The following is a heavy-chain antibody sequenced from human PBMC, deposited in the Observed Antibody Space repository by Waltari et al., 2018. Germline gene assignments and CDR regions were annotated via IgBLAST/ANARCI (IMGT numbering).Heavy chain of an antibody. D-gene: IGHD3-16*01. Sequence: QVQLQQWGAGLLKPSETLSLTCAVYGGSFSGYYWSWIRQPPGKGLEWIGEINHSGSTNYNPSLKSRVTISVDTSKNQFSLKLSSVTAADTAVYYCARGRRGWVDYWGQGTLVTVSS. CDR2: INHSGST. CDR1: GGSFSGYY. V-gene: IGHV4-34*01. CDR3: ARGRRGWVDY. J-gene: IGHJ4*02.